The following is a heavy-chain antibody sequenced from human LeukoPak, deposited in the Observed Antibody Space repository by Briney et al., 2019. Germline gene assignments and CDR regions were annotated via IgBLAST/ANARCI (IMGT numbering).Heavy chain of an antibody. Sequence: GGSLGLSCAASGFTFSSYSMNWVRQAPGKGLEWVSSISSSSSYIYYADSVKGRFTISRDNAKNSLYLQMNSLRAEDTAVYYCARGKNYYGSGSYYNAKPRPLNWFDPWGQGTLVTVSS. CDR2: ISSSSSYI. D-gene: IGHD3-10*01. V-gene: IGHV3-21*01. J-gene: IGHJ5*02. CDR3: ARGKNYYGSGSYYNAKPRPLNWFDP. CDR1: GFTFSSYS.